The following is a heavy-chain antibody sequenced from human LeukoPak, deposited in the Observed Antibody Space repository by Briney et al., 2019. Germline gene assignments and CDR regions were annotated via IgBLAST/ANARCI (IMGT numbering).Heavy chain of an antibody. CDR2: ISSSSSYI. J-gene: IGHJ4*02. Sequence: GGSLRLSCAASGFTFSSYSMNWVRQAPGKGLEWVSSISSSSSYIYYADSVKGRFTISRDNAKNSLYLQMNSLRAEDTAVYYCARQKRDLGITFGGVITDWGQGTLVTVS. CDR3: ARQKRDLGITFGGVITD. V-gene: IGHV3-21*01. D-gene: IGHD3-16*02. CDR1: GFTFSSYS.